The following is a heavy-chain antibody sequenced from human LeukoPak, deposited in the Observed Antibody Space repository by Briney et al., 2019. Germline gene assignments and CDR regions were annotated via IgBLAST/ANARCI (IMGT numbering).Heavy chain of an antibody. J-gene: IGHJ1*01. Sequence: GGSLRLSCAASGFTFSTYGMSWVRQVPGKGLEWVSAISGSGDTPYYADSVKGRFTISRDNSRNTIYLQINSLRAEDTAIYYCAKAPISNRGSLFENWGQGTQVIVSA. CDR1: GFTFSTYG. V-gene: IGHV3-23*01. CDR2: ISGSGDTP. D-gene: IGHD3-10*01. CDR3: AKAPISNRGSLFEN.